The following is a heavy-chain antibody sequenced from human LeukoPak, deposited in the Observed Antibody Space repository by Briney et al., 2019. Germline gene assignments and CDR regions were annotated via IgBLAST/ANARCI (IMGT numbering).Heavy chain of an antibody. CDR1: GFTISSYW. CDR2: INSDGSST. D-gene: IGHD1-26*01. CDR3: AKEESGSYYDY. V-gene: IGHV3-74*01. Sequence: GGSLRLSCTASGFTISSYWMHWVRQVPGKGRVWVSRINSDGSSTTYADSVKGRFTISRDNAKNTLYLQMNSLRADDTAVYYCAKEESGSYYDYWGQGTLVTVSS. J-gene: IGHJ4*02.